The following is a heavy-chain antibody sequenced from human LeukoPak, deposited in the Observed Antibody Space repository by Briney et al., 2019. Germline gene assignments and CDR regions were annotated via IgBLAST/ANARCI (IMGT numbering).Heavy chain of an antibody. CDR1: GFTVSSNY. V-gene: IGHV3-66*01. CDR3: AREFITGTTYGAFDI. Sequence: GGSLRLSCAASGFTVSSNYMSWVRQAPGKGLEWVSVIYSGGSTYYADSVKGRFTISRDNSKNTLYLQMNSLRAEDTAVYYCAREFITGTTYGAFDIWGQGTMVTVSS. D-gene: IGHD1-20*01. J-gene: IGHJ3*02. CDR2: IYSGGST.